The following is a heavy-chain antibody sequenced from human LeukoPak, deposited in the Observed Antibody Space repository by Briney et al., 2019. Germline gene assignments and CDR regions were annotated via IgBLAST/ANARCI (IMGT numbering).Heavy chain of an antibody. CDR3: ARDGGSGWPYYFDY. V-gene: IGHV1-69*04. CDR1: GGTFSSYA. J-gene: IGHJ4*02. D-gene: IGHD6-19*01. CDR2: IIPILGIA. Sequence: SVKVSCKASGGTFSSYAISWVRQAPGQGLEWMGRIIPILGIANYAQKFQGRVTITADKSTSTAYMELSSLRSEDTAVYYCARDGGSGWPYYFDYWGQGTLVTVSS.